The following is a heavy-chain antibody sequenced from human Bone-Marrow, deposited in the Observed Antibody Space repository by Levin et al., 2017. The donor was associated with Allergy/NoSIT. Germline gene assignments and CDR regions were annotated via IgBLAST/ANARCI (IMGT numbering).Heavy chain of an antibody. CDR3: AREQWLRESGAFDI. Sequence: PGGSLRLSCAASGFTFSSYWMSWVRQAPGKGLEWVANIKQDGSEKYYVDSVKGRFTISRDNAKNSLYLQMNSLRAEDTAVYYCAREQWLRESGAFDIWGQGTMVTVSS. J-gene: IGHJ3*02. D-gene: IGHD6-19*01. V-gene: IGHV3-7*01. CDR1: GFTFSSYW. CDR2: IKQDGSEK.